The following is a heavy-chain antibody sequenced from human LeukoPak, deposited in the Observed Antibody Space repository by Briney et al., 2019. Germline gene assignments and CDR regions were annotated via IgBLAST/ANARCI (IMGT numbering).Heavy chain of an antibody. CDR1: GFTFSDYA. D-gene: IGHD3-9*01. Sequence: GGSLRLSCTASGFTFSDYAMSWFRQAPGKGLEWVGFIRNKAYGGTAEYAASVNGRFTISRDDSKPIAYLQMNSLKTEDTAVYYCTREKRYFDWFQADYWGQGTLVTVSS. CDR3: TREKRYFDWFQADY. CDR2: IRNKAYGGTA. J-gene: IGHJ4*02. V-gene: IGHV3-49*03.